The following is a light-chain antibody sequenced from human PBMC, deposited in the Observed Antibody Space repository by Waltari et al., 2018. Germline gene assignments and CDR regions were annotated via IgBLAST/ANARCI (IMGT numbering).Light chain of an antibody. V-gene: IGLV2-23*01. CDR2: EGT. J-gene: IGLJ3*02. CDR3: CSYVRDITWV. Sequence: QSALTQPASVSGSPGPSITISCTGTSRDVGSYNLVSWYQHHPGKAPKLMIYEGTQRPSGVSDRFSGSKSGDTASLTISGLQAEDEADYYCCSYVRDITWVFGGGTKLTVL. CDR1: SRDVGSYNL.